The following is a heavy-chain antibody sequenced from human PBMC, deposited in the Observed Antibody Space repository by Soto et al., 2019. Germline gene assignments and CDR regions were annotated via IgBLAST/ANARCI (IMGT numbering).Heavy chain of an antibody. CDR1: GGSVSSGSYY. V-gene: IGHV4-61*01. D-gene: IGHD2-2*01. CDR3: ARDAPVPATAPLALGYYYYGMDV. CDR2: IYYSGST. Sequence: QVQLQESGPGLVKPSETLSLTCTVSGGSVSSGSYYWSWIRQPPGKGLEWIGYIYYSGSTNYNPSLKSRVTISVDTSKNQFSLKLSSVTAADTAVYYCARDAPVPATAPLALGYYYYGMDVWGQGTTVTVSS. J-gene: IGHJ6*02.